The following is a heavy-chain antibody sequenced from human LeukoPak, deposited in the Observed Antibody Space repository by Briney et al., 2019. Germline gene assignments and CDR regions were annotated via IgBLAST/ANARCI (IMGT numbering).Heavy chain of an antibody. CDR3: ARGPSSNWSGLDF. V-gene: IGHV3-74*01. J-gene: IGHJ4*02. CDR1: GFTIGTYW. Sequence: GGSLRLSCAASGFTIGTYWMHWVRQVPGKGLVWVSRISPTGSTTSYADSVKGRFTVSRDNAKNTLYLQVNNLRAEDTAVYYCARGPSSNWSGLDFWGQGTLLTVSS. CDR2: ISPTGSTT. D-gene: IGHD6-13*01.